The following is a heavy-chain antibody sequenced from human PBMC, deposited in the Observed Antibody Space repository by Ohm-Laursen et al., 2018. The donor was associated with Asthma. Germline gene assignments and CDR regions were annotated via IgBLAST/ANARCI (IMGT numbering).Heavy chain of an antibody. CDR3: ARDKGDGYSYYYYGMDV. CDR1: GYPFTSSV. D-gene: IGHD5-24*01. V-gene: IGHV1-3*01. J-gene: IGHJ6*02. Sequence: ATVKISCKPSGYPFTSSVMHWVRQAPGQRLEWMGIIDPSDGKTYYAQKFQGRVTITADESTSTAYMELSSLRSEDTAVYYCARDKGDGYSYYYYGMDVWGQGTTVTVSS. CDR2: IDPSDGKT.